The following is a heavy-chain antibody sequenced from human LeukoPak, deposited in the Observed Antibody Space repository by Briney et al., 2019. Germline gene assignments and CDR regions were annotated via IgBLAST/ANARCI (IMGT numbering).Heavy chain of an antibody. CDR2: IIPIFGTA. D-gene: IGHD3-10*01. J-gene: IGHJ4*02. CDR3: ARGKAYGSGRWHFDY. Sequence: ASVKVSCKASGGTFSSYAISWVRQAPGQGLEWMGGIIPIFGTANYAQKFQGRVTITTDESTSTAYMELSGLRSEDTAVYYCARGKAYGSGRWHFDYWGQKSLVTVSS. V-gene: IGHV1-69*05. CDR1: GGTFSSYA.